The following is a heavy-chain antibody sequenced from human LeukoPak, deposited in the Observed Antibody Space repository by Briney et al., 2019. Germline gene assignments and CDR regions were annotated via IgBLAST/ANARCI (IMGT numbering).Heavy chain of an antibody. Sequence: ASVKVSCKASGYTFTSYGISWVRQAPGQGLEWMGWISAYNGNTNYAQKLQGRVTMTTDTSTSTAYMELRSLRSDDTAVYYCARANYCRGGSCYGYYYYMDVWGKGTTVTVSS. D-gene: IGHD2-15*01. CDR2: ISAYNGNT. J-gene: IGHJ6*03. CDR1: GYTFTSYG. CDR3: ARANYCRGGSCYGYYYYMDV. V-gene: IGHV1-18*01.